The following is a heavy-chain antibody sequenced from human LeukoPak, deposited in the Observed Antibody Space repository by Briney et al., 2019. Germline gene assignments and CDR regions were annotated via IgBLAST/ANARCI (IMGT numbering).Heavy chain of an antibody. J-gene: IGHJ6*02. CDR3: ARGSAVAGMDV. CDR1: GYTFTIYY. D-gene: IGHD6-19*01. Sequence: ASVTVSFKASGYTFTIYYMHWVRQAPGQGLEWMGIINPSGGSTSYAQKFQGRVTMTRDTSTSTVYMELSSLRSEDTAVYYCARGSAVAGMDVWGQGTTVTVSS. V-gene: IGHV1-46*01. CDR2: INPSGGST.